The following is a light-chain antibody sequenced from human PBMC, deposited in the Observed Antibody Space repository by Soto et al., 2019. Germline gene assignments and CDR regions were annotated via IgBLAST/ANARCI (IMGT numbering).Light chain of an antibody. CDR3: SSYAAINNYI. CDR2: EVS. V-gene: IGLV2-8*01. J-gene: IGLJ1*01. Sequence: QSVLAQPPSASGSPGQSVTISCTGTSSDVGGYNYVSWYQQHPGKAPKLMIYEVSKRPSGVPDRFSGSKSGNTASLTVSGLQAEDEADYYCSSYAAINNYIFVTGTKVTVL. CDR1: SSDVGGYNY.